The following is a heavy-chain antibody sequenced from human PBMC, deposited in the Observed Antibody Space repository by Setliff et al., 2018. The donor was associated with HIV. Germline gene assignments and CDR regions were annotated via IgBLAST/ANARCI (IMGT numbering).Heavy chain of an antibody. CDR2: ISDDGSDK. CDR3: AKAAVEMTTIAFGGPPGY. J-gene: IGHJ4*02. Sequence: GGSLRLSCGVSGFPFSNYAMHWVRQAPGKGLEWVAIISDDGSDKHFADSLKGRFTISRDNSKNTAYMELSSLRLHDTAVYYCAKAAVEMTTIAFGGPPGYWGQGTLVTVSS. CDR1: GFPFSNYA. V-gene: IGHV3-30*04. D-gene: IGHD3-10*01.